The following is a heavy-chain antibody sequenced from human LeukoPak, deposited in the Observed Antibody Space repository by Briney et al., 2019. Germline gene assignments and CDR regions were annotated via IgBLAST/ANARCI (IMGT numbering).Heavy chain of an antibody. CDR2: ISSSSSYI. CDR3: ARVDYDSSGQIDY. Sequence: PGGSLRLSCAASGFTFSSYSMNWVRQAPGKGLEWVSSISSSSSYIYYADSVKGRFTISRDNAESSLYLQMNSLRAEDTAVYYCARVDYDSSGQIDYWGQGTLVTVSS. V-gene: IGHV3-21*01. CDR1: GFTFSSYS. J-gene: IGHJ4*02. D-gene: IGHD3-22*01.